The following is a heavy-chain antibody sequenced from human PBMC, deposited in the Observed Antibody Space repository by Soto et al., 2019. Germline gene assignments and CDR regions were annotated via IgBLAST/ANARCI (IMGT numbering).Heavy chain of an antibody. CDR1: GFTFSSYA. J-gene: IGHJ5*02. Sequence: EVQLLESGGGLVQPGGSQRLSCAASGFTFSSYAMSWVRQTPGKGLEWVSGISGGGGNTYYADSVTGRFTISRDNSRNTLYLQMNSLRAADTAIYYCAKDRGAGGRFSGIAVAGIPSWGQGTLVTVSS. D-gene: IGHD6-19*01. V-gene: IGHV3-23*01. CDR2: ISGGGGNT. CDR3: AKDRGAGGRFSGIAVAGIPS.